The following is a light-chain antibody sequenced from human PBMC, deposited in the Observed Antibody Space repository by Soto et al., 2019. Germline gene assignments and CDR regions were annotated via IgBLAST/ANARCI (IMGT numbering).Light chain of an antibody. CDR3: SSYTSSSIDYV. V-gene: IGLV2-14*01. J-gene: IGLJ1*01. CDR1: SSDVGGYNY. Sequence: QSALTQPASVSGSPGQSITISCTGTSSDVGGYNYVSWYQQHPGKAPKLMIYEVSHRPSGVSNRFSGSKSGNTASLTISGLQAEDEADYNCSSYTSSSIDYVFGTGTKVTVL. CDR2: EVS.